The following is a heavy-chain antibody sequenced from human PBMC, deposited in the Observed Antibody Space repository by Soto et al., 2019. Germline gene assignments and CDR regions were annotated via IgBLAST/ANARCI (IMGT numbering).Heavy chain of an antibody. CDR1: GFTFGSYV. V-gene: IGHV3-23*01. J-gene: IGHJ4*02. CDR2: ITASGGGT. CDR3: AKRFPDDNSAYGLDY. Sequence: SGGSLRLSCAASGFTFGSYVMAWVRQAPGRGLEWISGITASGGGTYYSDSVKGRFTISRDNSKNTMYLQMNSLRAEDTAVYYCAKRFPDDNSAYGLDYRAQRALVTVSS. D-gene: IGHD3-22*01.